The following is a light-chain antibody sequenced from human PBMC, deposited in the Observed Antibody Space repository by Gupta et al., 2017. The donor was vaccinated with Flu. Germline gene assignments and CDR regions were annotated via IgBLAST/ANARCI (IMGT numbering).Light chain of an antibody. CDR1: QGISSY. CDR2: AAP. Sequence: AIRMTQSPSSFSASTGDRVTITCRASQGISSYLAWYQQKPGKAPKLLIYAAPTLQSGVPSRFSGSGSGTDFTLTISCLQSEDFATYYCQQYYSYPFTFGPGTKVDIK. CDR3: QQYYSYPFT. V-gene: IGKV1-8*01. J-gene: IGKJ3*01.